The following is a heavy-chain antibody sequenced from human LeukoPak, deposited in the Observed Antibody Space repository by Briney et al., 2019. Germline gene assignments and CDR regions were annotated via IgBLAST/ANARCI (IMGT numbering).Heavy chain of an antibody. V-gene: IGHV3-23*01. Sequence: TGGSVRLSCAASGYTFSSYAMTWVRQPPGKGLEGVSSITGSTGSTYYADSVKGRFTISRDNSKNTLYLQMNSLRAEDTAVYYCAKRYSGSSGLYNFDYWGQGTLVTVSS. J-gene: IGHJ4*02. CDR2: ITGSTGST. CDR1: GYTFSSYA. CDR3: AKRYSGSSGLYNFDY. D-gene: IGHD1-26*01.